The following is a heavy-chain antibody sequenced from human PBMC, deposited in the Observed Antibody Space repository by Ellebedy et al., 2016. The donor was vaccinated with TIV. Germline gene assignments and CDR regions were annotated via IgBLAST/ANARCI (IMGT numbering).Heavy chain of an antibody. V-gene: IGHV1-8*01. Sequence: AASVKVSCKASGYTFTSYDINWVRQATGQGLEWLGWMNPNSGNTGYAQKFQGRVTMTRNTPISTAYMELSSLRSEDTAVYYCARKKYYDFWSSYGRDVWGQGTTVTVSS. CDR1: GYTFTSYD. CDR2: MNPNSGNT. CDR3: ARKKYYDFWSSYGRDV. D-gene: IGHD3-3*01. J-gene: IGHJ6*02.